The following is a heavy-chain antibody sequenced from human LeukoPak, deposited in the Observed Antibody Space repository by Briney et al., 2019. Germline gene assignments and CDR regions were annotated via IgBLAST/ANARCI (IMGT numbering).Heavy chain of an antibody. CDR1: GLTFNIYG. J-gene: IGHJ3*02. Sequence: GGSLRLSCEASGLTFNIYGMHWVRKAPGKGLEWVAVIWYDGSNKYFADSVKGRFTISRDNSKNTMYLQMSSLRVEDTAVYYCTRPYYSSAWYGDAFDIWGQGTMVTVSS. V-gene: IGHV3-33*01. D-gene: IGHD6-19*01. CDR3: TRPYYSSAWYGDAFDI. CDR2: IWYDGSNK.